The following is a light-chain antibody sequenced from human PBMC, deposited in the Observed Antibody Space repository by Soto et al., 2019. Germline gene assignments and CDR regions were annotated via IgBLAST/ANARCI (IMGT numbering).Light chain of an antibody. Sequence: EIVMTQSPATLSVSPGERVTLSCRASQNIVNNLAWYQQKPGQGPWLLIYGASTRATGVPARFSGSGSGTEFTLTISSLQSEDFALDYCQQYYSWPLTFGPGTKLDVK. CDR3: QQYYSWPLT. V-gene: IGKV3-15*01. CDR1: QNIVNN. J-gene: IGKJ3*01. CDR2: GAS.